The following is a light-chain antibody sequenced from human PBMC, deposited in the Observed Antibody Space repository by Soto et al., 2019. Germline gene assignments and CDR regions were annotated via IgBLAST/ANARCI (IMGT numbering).Light chain of an antibody. CDR3: QQYNNWPPLT. CDR2: GAS. V-gene: IGKV3-15*01. CDR1: QSVSSN. Sequence: EIVMTQSPATLSVSPGERATLSCRASQSVSSNLAWYQQKPGQAPRLLIYGASTRATGIPARFSGSWSGTEVSLTISSLQSEDFAGYYCQQYNNWPPLTFGGGTKVEIK. J-gene: IGKJ4*01.